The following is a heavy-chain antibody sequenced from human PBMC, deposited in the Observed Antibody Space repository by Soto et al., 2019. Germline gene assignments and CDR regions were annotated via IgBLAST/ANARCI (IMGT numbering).Heavy chain of an antibody. V-gene: IGHV3-33*01. Sequence: PGGSLRLSCAASGFSFSNYGMHWVRQAPGKGLEWVAAIFRDGNTKQYADSVKGRFSVSRDNSQNTLYLQMNTLRPEDSAIYYCARVAYWGPGTQVTVSS. CDR3: ARVAY. CDR1: GFSFSNYG. CDR2: IFRDGNTK. J-gene: IGHJ4*02.